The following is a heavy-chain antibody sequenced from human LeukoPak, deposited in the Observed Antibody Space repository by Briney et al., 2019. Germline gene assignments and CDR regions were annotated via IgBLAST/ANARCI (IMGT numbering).Heavy chain of an antibody. CDR2: IWYDGSNK. V-gene: IGHV3-33*01. Sequence: GGSLRLSCAASGFTFSSYGMPWVRQAPGEGLEWVAVIWYDGSNKYYADSVKGRFTISRDNSKNTLYLQMNSRRAEDTAVYYCARVAVVPAAIFWGQGTLVTVSS. J-gene: IGHJ4*02. CDR1: GFTFSSYG. CDR3: ARVAVVPAAIF. D-gene: IGHD2-2*01.